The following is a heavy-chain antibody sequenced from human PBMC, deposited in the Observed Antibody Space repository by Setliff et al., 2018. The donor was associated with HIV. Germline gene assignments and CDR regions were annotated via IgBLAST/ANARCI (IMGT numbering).Heavy chain of an antibody. Sequence: SVKVSCKASGYTFTSYAITWVRQAPGQGLEWMGRIIPIFGTADYAQKFQGRVTLTADESTSIAYMELNSLRSEDTAVYYCAKSGYCGSSTCRNYFYYMDVWGKGTTVTVSS. CDR2: IIPIFGTA. V-gene: IGHV1-69*13. J-gene: IGHJ6*03. D-gene: IGHD2-2*01. CDR1: GYTFTSYA. CDR3: AKSGYCGSSTCRNYFYYMDV.